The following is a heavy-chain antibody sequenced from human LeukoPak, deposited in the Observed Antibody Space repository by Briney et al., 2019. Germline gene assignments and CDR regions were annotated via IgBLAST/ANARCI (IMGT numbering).Heavy chain of an antibody. CDR2: ISDSGGST. Sequence: GGSLRLSCAASGFTFTSYAMNWARQAPGKGLYFVSVISDSGGSTYYADSVKGRFTISRDNSKNTLYLQMNSLRAEDTAVYYCAKQFYGDYGAFNYWGQGTLVTVSS. D-gene: IGHD4-17*01. J-gene: IGHJ4*02. CDR1: GFTFTSYA. CDR3: AKQFYGDYGAFNY. V-gene: IGHV3-23*01.